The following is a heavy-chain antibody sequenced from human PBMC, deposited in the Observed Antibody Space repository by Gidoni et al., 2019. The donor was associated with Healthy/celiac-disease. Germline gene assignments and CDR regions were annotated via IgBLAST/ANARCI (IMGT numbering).Heavy chain of an antibody. J-gene: IGHJ6*03. Sequence: EVQLVESGEGLVQHGRSLRLYCEASGFSLDDYAMHRVRQAPGKGLEWVAGISWNSGSIGDADSVKCRFTISRDNAKNSLYLQMNSLRAEDTALYYCAKDKNECSSTSCYAGAPYYYYYMDVWGKGTTVTVSS. CDR2: ISWNSGSI. D-gene: IGHD2-2*01. CDR3: AKDKNECSSTSCYAGAPYYYYYMDV. CDR1: GFSLDDYA. V-gene: IGHV3-9*01.